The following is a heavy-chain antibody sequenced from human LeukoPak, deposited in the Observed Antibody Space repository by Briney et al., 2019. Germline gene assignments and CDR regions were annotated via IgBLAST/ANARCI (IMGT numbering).Heavy chain of an antibody. D-gene: IGHD3-10*01. CDR3: ARDPWVGEYGAFDI. Sequence: PGGSLRLSCAASGFTFSNYWMSWVRQAPGKGLEWVANIKQDGSEKYYLDSVKGRFIISRDNAKNSLYLQMSSLRAEDTALYYCARDPWVGEYGAFDIWGQGTMVTVSS. CDR2: IKQDGSEK. J-gene: IGHJ3*02. CDR1: GFTFSNYW. V-gene: IGHV3-7*01.